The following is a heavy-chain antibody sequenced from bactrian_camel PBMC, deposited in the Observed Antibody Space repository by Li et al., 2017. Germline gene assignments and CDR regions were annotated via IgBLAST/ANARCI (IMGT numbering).Heavy chain of an antibody. J-gene: IGHJ4*01. CDR1: GFIFSSYA. Sequence: VQLVESGGGLVQPGGSLRLSCAASGFIFSSYAMSWVRQAPDQGLEWVSSINKAGSRYADSVKGRFAISQDNAKNTAYLQMNSLKPEDTAMYYCAAGASVGCNYCSTSSSPGLSWGRGTQVTVS. CDR3: AAGASVGCNYCSTSSSPGLS. CDR2: INKAGS. D-gene: IGHD3*01. V-gene: IGHV3S35*01.